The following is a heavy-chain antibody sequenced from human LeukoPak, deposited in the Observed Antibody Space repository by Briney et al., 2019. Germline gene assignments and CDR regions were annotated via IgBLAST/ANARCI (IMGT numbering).Heavy chain of an antibody. D-gene: IGHD5-12*01. V-gene: IGHV3-33*01. CDR1: GFTFSSYG. CDR3: ARDRGYSGYEAFDY. J-gene: IGHJ4*02. Sequence: PGRSLRLSCAASGFTFSSYGMHWVRQAPGKGLEWVAVIWYDGSNKYYADSVKGRFTISRDNSKNTLYLQMNSLRAEDTAVYYCARDRGYSGYEAFDYWGQGTLVTVSS. CDR2: IWYDGSNK.